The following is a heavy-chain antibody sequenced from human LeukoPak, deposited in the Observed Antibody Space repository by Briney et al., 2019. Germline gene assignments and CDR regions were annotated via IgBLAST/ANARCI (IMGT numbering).Heavy chain of an antibody. CDR1: GASISSGNYY. Sequence: SETLSLTCIVSGASISSGNYYWTWLRQPAGKGLEWIGRLHTTGGTNYNPSFKSRLSISGDTSKNQFSLQLSSVTAADTAVYYCARYRYSGYDDAFDVRGQGTMVTVSS. CDR2: LHTTGGT. V-gene: IGHV4-61*02. J-gene: IGHJ3*01. CDR3: ARYRYSGYDDAFDV. D-gene: IGHD5-12*01.